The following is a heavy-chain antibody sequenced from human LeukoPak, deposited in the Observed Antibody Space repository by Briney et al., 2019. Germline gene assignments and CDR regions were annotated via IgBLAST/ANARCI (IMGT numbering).Heavy chain of an antibody. J-gene: IGHJ4*02. CDR1: GGSISSGGYY. D-gene: IGHD2-21*01. CDR3: ARHTRPYAYCGGDCYLGYYFDY. Sequence: SETLSLTCTVSGGSISSGGYYWSWIRQPPGKGLEWIGYIYHSGSTYYNPSLKSRVTISVDRSKNQFSLKLSSVTAADTAVYYCARHTRPYAYCGGDCYLGYYFDYWGQGTLVTVSS. CDR2: IYHSGST. V-gene: IGHV4-30-2*01.